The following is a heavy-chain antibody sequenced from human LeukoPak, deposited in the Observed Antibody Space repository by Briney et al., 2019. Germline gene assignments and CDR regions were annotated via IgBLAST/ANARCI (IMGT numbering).Heavy chain of an antibody. D-gene: IGHD3-10*01. CDR2: INPNSGGT. J-gene: IGHJ5*02. Sequence: ASVKVSCKASGYTFTGYYMNWVRQAPGQGLEWMGWINPNSGGTNYAQKFQGRVTMTRDTSISTASMELSSLRYDDTAVYYCATNILVRDIINWFDPWGQGTLVTVSS. CDR1: GYTFTGYY. V-gene: IGHV1-2*02. CDR3: ATNILVRDIINWFDP.